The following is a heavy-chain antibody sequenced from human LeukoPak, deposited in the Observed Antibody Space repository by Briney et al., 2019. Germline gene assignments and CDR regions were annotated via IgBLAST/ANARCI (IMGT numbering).Heavy chain of an antibody. CDR2: IYYSGST. V-gene: IGHV4-31*03. CDR1: GGSISSGGYY. D-gene: IGHD3-10*01. Sequence: SETLSLTCTVSGGSISSGGYYWSWIRQHPGKGLEWIGYIYYSGSTYYNPSLKSRVTISVDTSKNQFSLKLSSVTAADTAVYYCARGPYVLLWFGELKLFDYWGQGTLVTVSS. CDR3: ARGPYVLLWFGELKLFDY. J-gene: IGHJ4*02.